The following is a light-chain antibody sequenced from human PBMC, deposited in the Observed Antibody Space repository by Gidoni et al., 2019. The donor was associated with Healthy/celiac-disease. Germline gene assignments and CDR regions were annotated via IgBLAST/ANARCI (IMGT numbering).Light chain of an antibody. V-gene: IGKV2-30*01. CDR1: QSLVYSDGNTY. Sequence: DVVMTQSPLSMPVTLGQPASISCRSSQSLVYSDGNTYLNWFQQRPGQSPRRLIYKVFNRDAGVPDRFSGSGSGTDFTLKISRVEAEDVGVYYCMQGTHWPFTFGQGTKVEIK. CDR3: MQGTHWPFT. J-gene: IGKJ1*01. CDR2: KVF.